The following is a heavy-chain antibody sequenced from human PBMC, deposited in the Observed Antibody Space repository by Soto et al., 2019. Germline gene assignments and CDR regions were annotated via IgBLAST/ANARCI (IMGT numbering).Heavy chain of an antibody. CDR2: ISYDGSNK. D-gene: IGHD4-4*01. Sequence: LRLSCAASGFTFSSYGMHWVRQAPGKGLEWVAVISYDGSNKYYADSVKGRFTISRDNSKNTLYLQMNSLRAEDTAVYYCAKGSPTTDFDYWGQGTLVTVSS. V-gene: IGHV3-30*18. CDR3: AKGSPTTDFDY. J-gene: IGHJ4*02. CDR1: GFTFSSYG.